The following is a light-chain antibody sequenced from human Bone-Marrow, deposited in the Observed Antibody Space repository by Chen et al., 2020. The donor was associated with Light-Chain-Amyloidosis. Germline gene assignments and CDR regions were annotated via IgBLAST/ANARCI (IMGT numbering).Light chain of an antibody. CDR3: QTWDSSTML. J-gene: IGLJ3*02. Sequence: SYDVTHLPSMSVNPVQTASISCSGNNLEVKYVSWYQQTTGRSPILVIYQDDKRPSGVPERFSGSSAGNAATLTISGTQAMDEADYCCQTWDSSTMLFGGGTKLIVL. CDR2: QDD. V-gene: IGLV3-1*01. CDR1: NLEVKY.